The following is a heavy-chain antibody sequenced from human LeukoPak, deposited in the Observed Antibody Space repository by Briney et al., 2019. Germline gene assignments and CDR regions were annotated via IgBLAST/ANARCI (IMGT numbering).Heavy chain of an antibody. CDR3: TRPGGAVAGTQFDY. V-gene: IGHV3-73*01. D-gene: IGHD6-13*01. Sequence: GGSLRLSCAASGFTFSGAAMHWVRQASGKGLEWVGHIRSRSNSYATAYAASVKGRFTISRDDSKNTAYLQMNSLKTEDTAVYYCTRPGGAVAGTQFDYWGQGTLVTVSS. CDR2: IRSRSNSYAT. J-gene: IGHJ4*02. CDR1: GFTFSGAA.